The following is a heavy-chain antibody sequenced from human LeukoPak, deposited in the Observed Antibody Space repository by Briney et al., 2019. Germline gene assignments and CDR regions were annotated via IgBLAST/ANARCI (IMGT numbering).Heavy chain of an antibody. CDR2: ISYDGSNK. CDR3: ARASLRSSIAAAEGY. Sequence: GGSLRLSCAASGFTFSSYAMHWVRQAPGKGLEWVAVISYDGSNKYYADSVKGRFTISRDNSKNTLYLQMNSLRAEDTAVYYCARASLRSSIAAAEGYWGQGTLVTVSS. D-gene: IGHD6-13*01. CDR1: GFTFSSYA. V-gene: IGHV3-30*01. J-gene: IGHJ4*02.